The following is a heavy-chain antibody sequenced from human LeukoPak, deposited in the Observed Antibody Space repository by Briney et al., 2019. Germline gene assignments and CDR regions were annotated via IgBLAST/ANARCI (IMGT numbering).Heavy chain of an antibody. J-gene: IGHJ4*02. CDR2: ISDSGDST. V-gene: IGHV3-23*01. CDR3: ARDPVPAAARHFDY. D-gene: IGHD2-2*01. Sequence: GGSLRLSCAASGFTFSSYAMNWVRQAPGKGLEWVSAISDSGDSTYYADFVGGRLTISRDNSKNTLYLQMNSLRGDDTGVYYCARDPVPAAARHFDYWGRGTLVTVSS. CDR1: GFTFSSYA.